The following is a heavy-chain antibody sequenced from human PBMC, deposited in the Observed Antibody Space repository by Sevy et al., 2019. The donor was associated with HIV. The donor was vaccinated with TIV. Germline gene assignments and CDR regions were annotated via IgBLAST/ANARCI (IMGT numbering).Heavy chain of an antibody. CDR3: ARDSESDSYYFDY. J-gene: IGHJ4*02. V-gene: IGHV3-33*08. CDR2: IWYDGSNK. CDR1: GFTFSSYG. Sequence: GGSLRLSCAASGFTFSSYGMHWVRQAPGKGLEWVAVIWYDGSNKYYADSVKGRLTISRDNSKNTLYLQMNSLRAEDTAVYYCARDSESDSYYFDYWGQGTLVTVSS. D-gene: IGHD3-10*01.